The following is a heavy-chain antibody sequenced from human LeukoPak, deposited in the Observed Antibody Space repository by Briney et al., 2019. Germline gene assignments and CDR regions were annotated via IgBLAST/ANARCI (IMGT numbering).Heavy chain of an antibody. V-gene: IGHV4-31*03. CDR1: GGSISSGGYY. J-gene: IGHJ4*02. CDR3: ARDQQLAHFDS. D-gene: IGHD1-1*01. Sequence: SSETLSLTCTVSGGSISSGGYYWHWVRQHPGKGLEWIGNIYHSGDTDYNPSLRSRVTISVDTSMNQFSLKLNSVTAADTAVYYCARDQQLAHFDSWGQGTLVTVSS. CDR2: IYHSGDT.